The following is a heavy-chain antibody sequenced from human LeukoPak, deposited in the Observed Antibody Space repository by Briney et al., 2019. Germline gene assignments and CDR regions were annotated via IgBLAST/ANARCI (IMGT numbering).Heavy chain of an antibody. D-gene: IGHD6-19*01. Sequence: ASVKVSCKASGGTFISYAISWVRQAPGQGLEWMGGIIPIFGTANYAQKFQGRVTITADESTSTVYMELSSLRSEDTAVYYCARDSSPVYSSGTLDYWGQGTLVTVSS. CDR2: IIPIFGTA. CDR1: GGTFISYA. J-gene: IGHJ4*02. CDR3: ARDSSPVYSSGTLDY. V-gene: IGHV1-69*13.